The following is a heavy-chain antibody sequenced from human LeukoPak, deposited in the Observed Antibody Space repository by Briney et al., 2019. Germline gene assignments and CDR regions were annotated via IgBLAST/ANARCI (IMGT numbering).Heavy chain of an antibody. V-gene: IGHV4-59*12. Sequence: PSETLSLTCTVSGGSISSYYWSWIRQPPGKGLEWIGYIYYSGSTNYNPSLKSRVTISVDTSKNQFSLKLRSMTAADTAVYYCARGTYDSGSYYGHWFDPWGQGTLVTVSS. CDR2: IYYSGST. D-gene: IGHD3-10*01. CDR1: GGSISSYY. J-gene: IGHJ5*02. CDR3: ARGTYDSGSYYGHWFDP.